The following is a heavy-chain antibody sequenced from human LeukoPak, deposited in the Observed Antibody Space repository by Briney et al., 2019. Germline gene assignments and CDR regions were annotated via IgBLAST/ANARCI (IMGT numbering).Heavy chain of an antibody. D-gene: IGHD3-10*01. Sequence: GGSLRLSCVASGFTFSSSEMNWVRQAPGKGLEWISYITSSSRTIWYADSVKGRFTISRDNAKNSLYLQMNSLRAEDTAVYYCATDLIHYYASGAKTWGQGTLVTVSS. CDR2: ITSSSRTI. CDR1: GFTFSSSE. CDR3: ATDLIHYYASGAKT. J-gene: IGHJ5*02. V-gene: IGHV3-48*03.